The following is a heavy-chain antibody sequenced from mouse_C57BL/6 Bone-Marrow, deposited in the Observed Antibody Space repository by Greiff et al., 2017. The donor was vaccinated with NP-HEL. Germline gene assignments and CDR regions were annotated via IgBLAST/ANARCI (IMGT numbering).Heavy chain of an antibody. CDR3: AREGTYYSNPWFAY. CDR1: GYTFTDYY. D-gene: IGHD2-5*01. CDR2: IFPGSGST. V-gene: IGHV1-75*01. Sequence: VQRVESGPELVKPGASVKISCKASGYTFTDYYINWVKQRPGQGLEWIGWIFPGSGSTYYNEKFKGKATLTVDKSSSTAYMLLSSLTSEDSAVYFCAREGTYYSNPWFAYWGQGTLVTVSA. J-gene: IGHJ3*01.